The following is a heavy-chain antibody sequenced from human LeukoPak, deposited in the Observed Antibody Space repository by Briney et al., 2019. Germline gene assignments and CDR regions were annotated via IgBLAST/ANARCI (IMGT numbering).Heavy chain of an antibody. V-gene: IGHV1-18*01. CDR3: ARDVGRSYDLDY. D-gene: IGHD3-16*01. CDR2: ISAYNGNT. Sequence: ASVKVSCRASGYTFTSYGISWVRQAPGQGLEWMGWISAYNGNTDYAQSLQGRVTMTIDTSTSTVYMELRSLRSDDTAVYYCARDVGRSYDLDYWGQGTLVTVSS. CDR1: GYTFTSYG. J-gene: IGHJ4*02.